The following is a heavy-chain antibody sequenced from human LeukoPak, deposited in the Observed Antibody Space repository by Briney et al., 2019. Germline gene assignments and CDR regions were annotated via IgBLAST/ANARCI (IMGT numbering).Heavy chain of an antibody. D-gene: IGHD5-12*01. V-gene: IGHV3-33*06. CDR1: GFTFSSYG. Sequence: PGGSLRLTCAASGFTFSSYGMHWVPQAPGKGLEWVAVIWYDGSNKYYADSVKGRFTISRDNSKNTLYLQMKSLRAEDTAVYYCAKDLATGDYWGQGTLVTVSS. CDR3: AKDLATGDY. CDR2: IWYDGSNK. J-gene: IGHJ4*02.